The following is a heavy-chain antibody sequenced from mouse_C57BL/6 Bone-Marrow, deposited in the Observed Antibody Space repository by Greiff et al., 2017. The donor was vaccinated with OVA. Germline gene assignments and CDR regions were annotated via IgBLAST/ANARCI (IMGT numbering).Heavy chain of an antibody. CDR2: IYPRSGNT. V-gene: IGHV1-81*01. Sequence: VKLVESGAELARPGASVKLSCKASGYTFTSYGISWVKQRTGQGLEWIGEIYPRSGNTYYNEKFKGKATLTADKSSSTAYMELRSLTSEDSAVYFCDYYYGPSYFDYWGQGTTLTVSS. CDR1: GYTFTSYG. CDR3: DYYYGPSYFDY. J-gene: IGHJ2*01. D-gene: IGHD1-1*01.